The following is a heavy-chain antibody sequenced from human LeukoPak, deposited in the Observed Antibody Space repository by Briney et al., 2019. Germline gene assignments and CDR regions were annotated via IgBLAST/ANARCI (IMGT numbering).Heavy chain of an antibody. D-gene: IGHD5-18*01. V-gene: IGHV4-4*07. Sequence: SETLSLTCTVSGGSISSYYWSWIRQPAGKGLEWIGRIYSSGSTNYNPSLKSRVTMSVDTSKNQFSLNLRSVTAADTAVYYCARVDTDVSYFDYWGQGTLVTVSS. CDR1: GGSISSYY. CDR3: ARVDTDVSYFDY. CDR2: IYSSGST. J-gene: IGHJ4*02.